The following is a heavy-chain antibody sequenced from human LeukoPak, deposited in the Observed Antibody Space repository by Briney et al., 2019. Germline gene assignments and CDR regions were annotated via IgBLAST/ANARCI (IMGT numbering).Heavy chain of an antibody. CDR3: ARGYSSGWRPHDY. Sequence: ASVKVSCKASGYTFTGYYMHWVRQAPGQGLEWMGWINPNSGGTNYAQKFQGRVTMTRDTSISTAYMELSRLRSDGTAVYYCARGYSSGWRPHDYWGQGTLVTVSS. CDR2: INPNSGGT. V-gene: IGHV1-2*02. J-gene: IGHJ4*02. CDR1: GYTFTGYY. D-gene: IGHD6-19*01.